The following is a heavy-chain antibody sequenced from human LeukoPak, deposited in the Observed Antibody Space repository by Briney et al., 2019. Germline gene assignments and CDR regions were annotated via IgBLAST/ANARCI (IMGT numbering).Heavy chain of an antibody. Sequence: GGSLRLSCAASGFTFSSYAMTWVCQAPGKGLEWVSAISGSGGSTYYADSVKGRFTISRDNSKNTLYLQMNSLRAEDTAVYYCAKSYSSSWYYFDYWGQGTLVTVSS. CDR1: GFTFSSYA. CDR2: ISGSGGST. V-gene: IGHV3-23*01. CDR3: AKSYSSSWYYFDY. J-gene: IGHJ4*02. D-gene: IGHD6-13*01.